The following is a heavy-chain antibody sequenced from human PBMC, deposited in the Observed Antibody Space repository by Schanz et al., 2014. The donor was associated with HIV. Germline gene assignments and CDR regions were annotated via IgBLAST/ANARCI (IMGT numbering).Heavy chain of an antibody. J-gene: IGHJ3*01. CDR3: ARDYYDSSGYYPAAWFSFDV. V-gene: IGHV1-46*01. CDR2: INPSGGTT. Sequence: QEQLVQSGAEVKKPGASMNISCKASGYTFSRYYLIHWVRQAPGQGLEWMGIINPSGGTTAYADKFQGRLNMTRDTSTSTVYMEVKNLTSEDTAVYYCARDYYDSSGYYPAAWFSFDVWGQGTKVTVSS. CDR1: GYTFSRYY. D-gene: IGHD3-22*01.